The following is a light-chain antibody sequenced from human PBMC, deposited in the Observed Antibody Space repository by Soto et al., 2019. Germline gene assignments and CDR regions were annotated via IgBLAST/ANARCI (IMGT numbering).Light chain of an antibody. V-gene: IGKV1-5*01. J-gene: IGKJ5*01. CDR3: QQYNTYST. CDR1: QSISKW. CDR2: DAS. Sequence: DIQMTQSPSTLPASIGDRVSITCRASQSISKWLAWHQQKPGKAPKLLIYDASTLKSGVPSRFSGSGSGTEFTLTISSLQPDDFATYYCQQYNTYSTFGQGTRLEIK.